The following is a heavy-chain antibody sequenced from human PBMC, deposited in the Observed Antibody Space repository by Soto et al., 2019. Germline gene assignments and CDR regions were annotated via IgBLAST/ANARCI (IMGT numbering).Heavy chain of an antibody. CDR2: ISSISTYI. J-gene: IGHJ4*02. V-gene: IGHV3-21*01. D-gene: IGHD6-6*01. CDR1: GFTFSAYT. Sequence: DVQLVESGGGLVKAGGSLRLSCAVSGFTFSAYTMSWVHQPPGKGLEWVATISSISTYIKYADSVRGRFTISRDNAENSLFLQMDSLRVEDTAVYYCARVHIAARDYWGQGTLVTVSS. CDR3: ARVHIAARDY.